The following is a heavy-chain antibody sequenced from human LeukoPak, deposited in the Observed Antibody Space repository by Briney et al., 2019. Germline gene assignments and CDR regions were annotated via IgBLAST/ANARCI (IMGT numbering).Heavy chain of an antibody. CDR3: ARGRGYYGSGSYEVSFDY. CDR2: INSGGITT. Sequence: PGGSLRLSCAASGFTFSSYAMSWVRQAPGKGLVWVSHINSGGITTSYADSVKGRFTFSRDNSKNTLYLQMNSLRVEDTAVYYCARGRGYYGSGSYEVSFDYWGQGTLVTVSS. J-gene: IGHJ4*02. D-gene: IGHD3-10*01. V-gene: IGHV3-74*01. CDR1: GFTFSSYA.